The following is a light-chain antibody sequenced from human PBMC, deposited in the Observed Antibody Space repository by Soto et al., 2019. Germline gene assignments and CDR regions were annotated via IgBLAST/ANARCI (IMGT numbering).Light chain of an antibody. V-gene: IGKV3-20*01. Sequence: EIVLTQSPGTLSLSPGERATLSCRASQSVSRNYLAWYQQKPGQAPRLLIYGASSRATGIPDRFSGSGSGTDFTLTISRLEPEDFAVYYCQQYGSSPITFGQGIRLEIK. CDR2: GAS. J-gene: IGKJ5*01. CDR1: QSVSRNY. CDR3: QQYGSSPIT.